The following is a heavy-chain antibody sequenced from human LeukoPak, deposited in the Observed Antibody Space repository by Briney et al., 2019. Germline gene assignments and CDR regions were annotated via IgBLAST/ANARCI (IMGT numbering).Heavy chain of an antibody. D-gene: IGHD2-21*02. Sequence: GGSLRLSCAASGFTFSSYEMNWVRQAPGKGLEWVSYISSSGSTIYYADSVKGRFTISRDNAKNSLYLQMNSLRAEDTAVYYRTRGSGDPDYWGRGTLVTVSS. CDR3: TRGSGDPDY. CDR1: GFTFSSYE. CDR2: ISSSGSTI. J-gene: IGHJ4*02. V-gene: IGHV3-48*03.